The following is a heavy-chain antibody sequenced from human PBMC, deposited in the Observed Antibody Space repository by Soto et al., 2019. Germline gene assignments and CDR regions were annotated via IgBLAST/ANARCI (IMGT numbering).Heavy chain of an antibody. Sequence: GGSLRRSCAASGFTFSNYVMTWVRQAPGKGLEWVSAISGSGSNTYYADSLEGRFAISRDNSKNTLYLQMDSLRAEDTAVYYCATFRFCTSTSCYGREGGYWGLGTLVTVSS. CDR2: ISGSGSNT. CDR3: ATFRFCTSTSCYGREGGY. J-gene: IGHJ4*02. V-gene: IGHV3-23*01. CDR1: GFTFSNYV. D-gene: IGHD2-2*01.